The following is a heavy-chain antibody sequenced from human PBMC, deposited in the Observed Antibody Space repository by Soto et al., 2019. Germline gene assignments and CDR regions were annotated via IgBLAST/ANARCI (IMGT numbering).Heavy chain of an antibody. V-gene: IGHV3-21*01. D-gene: IGHD2-21*01. Sequence: PGGSLRLSCAASGITFSSYSMNWVRQAPGKGLEWVSSISSSSSYIYYADSVKGRFTISRDNAKNSLYLGMSSLRAEDTAVYYCARDNRNTYCGSDCYFYFDYWGQGTLVTVSS. J-gene: IGHJ4*02. CDR1: GITFSSYS. CDR3: ARDNRNTYCGSDCYFYFDY. CDR2: ISSSSSYI.